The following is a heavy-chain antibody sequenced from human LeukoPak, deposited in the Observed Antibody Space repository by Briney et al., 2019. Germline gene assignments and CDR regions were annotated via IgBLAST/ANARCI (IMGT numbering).Heavy chain of an antibody. D-gene: IGHD1-26*01. J-gene: IGHJ4*02. CDR1: GFTFSSYW. CDR3: ARDSGVVGAGVLDY. CDR2: IYSGGST. Sequence: GGSLRLSCAASGFTFSSYWMSWVRQAPGKGLEWVSIIYSGGSTYYADSVKARFTISRDNSKNTLYLQMNSLRAEDTAVYYCARDSGVVGAGVLDYWGQGTLVTVSS. V-gene: IGHV3-53*01.